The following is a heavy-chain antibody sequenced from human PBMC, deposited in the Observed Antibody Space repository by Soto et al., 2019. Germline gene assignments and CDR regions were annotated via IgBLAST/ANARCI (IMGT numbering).Heavy chain of an antibody. CDR1: GYTLTELS. Sequence: ASVKVSCKVSGYTLTELSMHWVRQAPGKGLEWMGGFDPEDGETIYAQKFQGRVTMTEDTSTDTAYMKLSSLRSEDTAVYYCATLPYCSGGSCYELDIWGQGTMVTVS. CDR3: ATLPYCSGGSCYELDI. D-gene: IGHD2-15*01. CDR2: FDPEDGET. J-gene: IGHJ3*02. V-gene: IGHV1-24*01.